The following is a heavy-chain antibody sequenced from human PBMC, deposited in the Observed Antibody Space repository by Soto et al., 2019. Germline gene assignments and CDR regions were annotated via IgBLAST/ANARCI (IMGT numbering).Heavy chain of an antibody. CDR1: GGTFSSYT. CDR3: ASEDSSSSGYFDY. D-gene: IGHD6-6*01. Sequence: SVKVSCKASGGTFSSYTISWVRQAPGQGLEWMGRIIPILGIANYAQKFQGRVTITADKSTSTAYMELSSLRSEDTAVYYCASEDSSSSGYFDYSGQGTLVTVSS. J-gene: IGHJ4*02. V-gene: IGHV1-69*02. CDR2: IIPILGIA.